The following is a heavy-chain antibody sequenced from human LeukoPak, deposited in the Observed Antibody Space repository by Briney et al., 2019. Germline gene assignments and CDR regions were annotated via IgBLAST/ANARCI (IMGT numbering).Heavy chain of an antibody. D-gene: IGHD6-13*01. CDR2: IYYSGST. CDR3: ARLDSSGWF. Sequence: SETLSLTCTVSGGSISSSSYYWGWIRQPPGKGLEWIGSIYYSGSTYYNPSLKSRVTISVDTSKNQFSLKLSSVTAADTAVYYCARLDSSGWFWGQGTLVTVSS. J-gene: IGHJ4*02. CDR1: GGSISSSSYY. V-gene: IGHV4-39*01.